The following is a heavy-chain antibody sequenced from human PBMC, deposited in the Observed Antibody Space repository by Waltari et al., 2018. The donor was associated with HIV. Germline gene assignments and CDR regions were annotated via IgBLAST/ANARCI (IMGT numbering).Heavy chain of an antibody. V-gene: IGHV6-1*01. CDR3: ARGWDYDFWSGLEGGKFDP. Sequence: QVQLQQSGPGLVKPSQTLSLTFAIPGDSASSNSPPWHWITSPPRRCLEWLGRTYFRSKWYIDYAVSVKSRITITPDTSKNHFSLQLNSVTPEDTAVYFCARGWDYDFWSGLEGGKFDPWGLGTLVTVSS. CDR2: TYFRSKWYI. D-gene: IGHD3-3*01. J-gene: IGHJ5*02. CDR1: GDSASSNSPP.